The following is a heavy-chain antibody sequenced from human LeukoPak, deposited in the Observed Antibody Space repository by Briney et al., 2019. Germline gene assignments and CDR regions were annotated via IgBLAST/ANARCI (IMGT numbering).Heavy chain of an antibody. J-gene: IGHJ4*02. CDR3: ARLPAYCSSTSCYYDY. CDR1: GFTFSSNS. CDR2: ISSASGSI. Sequence: PGGSLRLSCVASGFTFSSNSMNWVHQAPGKGLEWVSYISSASGSIYYADSVKGRFTVSRDNAKNSLFLQMNSLRAEDTAVYYCARLPAYCSSTSCYYDYWGQGTLVTVSS. V-gene: IGHV3-48*04. D-gene: IGHD2-2*01.